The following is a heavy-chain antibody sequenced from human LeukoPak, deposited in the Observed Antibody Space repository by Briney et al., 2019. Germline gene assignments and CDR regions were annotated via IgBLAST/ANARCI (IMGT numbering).Heavy chain of an antibody. CDR2: FYYSGST. CDR3: AGSYYYASGGYPDNWFDP. D-gene: IGHD3-10*01. Sequence: SETLSLTCTVSGGSISSYYWSWIRQPPGKGLEWIGYFYYSGSTNYNPSLKSRVTISVDTSKNQFSLKLSSVTAADTAVYYCAGSYYYASGGYPDNWFDPWGQGTLVTVSS. J-gene: IGHJ5*02. V-gene: IGHV4-59*01. CDR1: GGSISSYY.